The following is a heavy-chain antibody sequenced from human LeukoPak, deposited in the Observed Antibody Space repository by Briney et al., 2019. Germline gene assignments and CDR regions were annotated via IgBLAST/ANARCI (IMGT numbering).Heavy chain of an antibody. CDR1: GGSISSYY. CDR2: IYYSGST. D-gene: IGHD3-22*01. CDR3: ARHYYRRGPLDY. J-gene: IGHJ4*02. Sequence: SETLSLTCTVSGGSISSYYWSWIRQPPGRGLEWIGYIYYSGSTNYSPSLKSRVTMSVDTSKNQFSLKLSSVTAADTAVYYCARHYYRRGPLDYWGQGTLVTVSS. V-gene: IGHV4-59*08.